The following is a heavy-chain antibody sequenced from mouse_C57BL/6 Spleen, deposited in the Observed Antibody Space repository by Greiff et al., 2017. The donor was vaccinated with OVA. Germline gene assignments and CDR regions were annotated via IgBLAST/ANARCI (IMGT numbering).Heavy chain of an antibody. CDR3: AIITTLDY. CDR1: GYTFTSYT. Sequence: VQLQQSGAELARPGASVKMSCKASGYTFTSYTMHWVKQRPGQGLEWIGYINPSSGYTKYNQKFKDKATLTADKSSSTAYMQLSSLTSEDSAVYYCAIITTLDYWGQGTTLTVSS. D-gene: IGHD1-2*01. J-gene: IGHJ2*01. CDR2: INPSSGYT. V-gene: IGHV1-4*01.